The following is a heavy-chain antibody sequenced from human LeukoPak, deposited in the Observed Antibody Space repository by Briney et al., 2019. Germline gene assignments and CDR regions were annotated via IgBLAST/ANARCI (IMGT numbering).Heavy chain of an antibody. J-gene: IGHJ4*02. V-gene: IGHV3-66*02. CDR3: ARAPWNDGHEGDY. D-gene: IGHD1-1*01. CDR1: GFTVSSDY. Sequence: PGGSLRLSCAVSGFTVSSDYMSWVRQAPGKGPEWVSVIYSGSNTHHVDSVKGRFTISRDNSKNTLYLQMSSLRVEDTAVYYCARAPWNDGHEGDYWGQGTLVTVSS. CDR2: IYSGSNT.